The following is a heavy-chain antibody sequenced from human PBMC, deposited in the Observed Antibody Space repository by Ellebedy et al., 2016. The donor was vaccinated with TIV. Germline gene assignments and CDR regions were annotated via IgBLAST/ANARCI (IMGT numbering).Heavy chain of an antibody. CDR1: GFIFRGYS. V-gene: IGHV3-21*01. D-gene: IGHD3-22*01. CDR3: AREWTTMRINAFDI. J-gene: IGHJ3*02. Sequence: GESLKISCAASGFIFRGYSMTWVRQAPGKGLEWVSSISGRSTYIYYTDSVKGRFTISRDNAQNSLYLQMNSLRADDTAVYYCAREWTTMRINAFDIWGQGTMVTVSS. CDR2: ISGRSTYI.